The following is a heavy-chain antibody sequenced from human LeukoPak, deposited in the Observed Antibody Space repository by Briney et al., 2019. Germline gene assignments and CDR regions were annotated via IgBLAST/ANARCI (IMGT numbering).Heavy chain of an antibody. Sequence: GGSLRLSCAASGLTFSSSDMDWGRQAPGKGLEWVASISSSSSLIYYTDSVKGRITISRDNAKNSLYLQMNSLRAEDTAVYFCAKEGRSTTPGYWGQGTLVTVSS. D-gene: IGHD6-13*01. CDR2: ISSSSSLI. V-gene: IGHV3-21*01. CDR1: GLTFSSSD. CDR3: AKEGRSTTPGY. J-gene: IGHJ4*02.